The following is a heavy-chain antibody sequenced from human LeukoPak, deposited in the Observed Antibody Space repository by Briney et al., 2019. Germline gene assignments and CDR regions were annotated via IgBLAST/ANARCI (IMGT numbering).Heavy chain of an antibody. J-gene: IGHJ4*02. CDR1: GFTFDDYA. CDR3: ATDDSSGYYSGY. CDR2: ISWNSRTI. V-gene: IGHV3-9*01. Sequence: PGGSLRLSCAASGFTFDDYAMHWVRQAPGKGLEWVSGISWNSRTIGYADSVKGRFTISRDNAKNSLYLQTNSLRAEDTAFYYCATDDSSGYYSGYWGQGTLVTVSS. D-gene: IGHD3-22*01.